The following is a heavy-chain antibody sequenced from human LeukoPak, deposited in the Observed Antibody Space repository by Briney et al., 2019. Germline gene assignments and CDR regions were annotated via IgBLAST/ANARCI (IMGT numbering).Heavy chain of an antibody. J-gene: IGHJ3*02. CDR1: GYSFTTYW. CDR2: IYPGDSDT. Sequence: GESLKISCKGSGYSFTTYWIGWVRQMPGKGLGWMGTIYPGDSDTRYSPSFQGQVTISADKSISTAYLQWSSLKASDTAMYYCARSGSFYSGYDLDAFDIWGQGTMVTVSS. CDR3: ARSGSFYSGYDLDAFDI. D-gene: IGHD5-12*01. V-gene: IGHV5-51*01.